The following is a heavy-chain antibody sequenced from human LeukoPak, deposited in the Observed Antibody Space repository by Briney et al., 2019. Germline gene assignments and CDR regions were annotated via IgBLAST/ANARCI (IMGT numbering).Heavy chain of an antibody. Sequence: EASVKVSCKASGGTFSSCAISWVRQAPGQGLEWMGGIIPIFGTANYAQKFQGRVTITTDESTSTAYMELSSLRSEDTAVYYCASILPSSIAARQGVFDIWGQGTMVTVSS. D-gene: IGHD6-6*01. CDR3: ASILPSSIAARQGVFDI. J-gene: IGHJ3*02. V-gene: IGHV1-69*05. CDR2: IIPIFGTA. CDR1: GGTFSSCA.